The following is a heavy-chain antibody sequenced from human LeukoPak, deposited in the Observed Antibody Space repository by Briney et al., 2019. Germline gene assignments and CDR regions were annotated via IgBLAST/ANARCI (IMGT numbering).Heavy chain of an antibody. D-gene: IGHD5-18*01. V-gene: IGHV3-21*01. J-gene: IGHJ5*02. Sequence: SGGSLRLSCAASGFTFSSYNMNWVRQAPGKGLEWVSSISSSSSYIYYADSVKGRFTISRDNAKNSLFLQMNSLRVEDTAVYYCARAYSYAFEPWGQGTLVTVSS. CDR3: ARAYSYAFEP. CDR2: ISSSSSYI. CDR1: GFTFSSYN.